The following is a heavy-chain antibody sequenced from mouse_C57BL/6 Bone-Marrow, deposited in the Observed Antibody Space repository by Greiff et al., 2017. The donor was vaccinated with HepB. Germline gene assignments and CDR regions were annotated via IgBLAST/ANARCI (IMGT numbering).Heavy chain of an antibody. J-gene: IGHJ4*01. CDR3: ARRSYDYDDGYAMDY. Sequence: VESGGGLVQPGGSLKLSCAASGFTFSDYGMAWVRQAPRKWPEWVAFISNLAYSIYYADTVTGRFTIARENAKNTLYLEMSSLRSEDTAMYYWARRSYDYDDGYAMDYWGQGTSVTVSS. CDR2: ISNLAYSI. D-gene: IGHD2-4*01. CDR1: GFTFSDYG. V-gene: IGHV5-15*04.